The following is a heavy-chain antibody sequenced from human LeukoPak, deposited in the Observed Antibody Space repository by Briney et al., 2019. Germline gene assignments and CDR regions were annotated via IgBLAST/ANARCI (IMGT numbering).Heavy chain of an antibody. J-gene: IGHJ5*02. D-gene: IGHD3-22*01. V-gene: IGHV4-59*01. CDR1: GGSISSYY. Sequence: PSETLSLTCTVSGGSISSYYWSWVRHPPGTGLEWIGYIYYSGSTNYNPSLKSRVTISVDTSKNQFSLKLSSVTAADTAVYYCARLKEYYDSSGMFDPWGQGTLVTVFS. CDR3: ARLKEYYDSSGMFDP. CDR2: IYYSGST.